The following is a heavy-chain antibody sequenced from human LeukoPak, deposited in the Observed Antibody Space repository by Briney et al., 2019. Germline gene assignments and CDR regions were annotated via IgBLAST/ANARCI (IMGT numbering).Heavy chain of an antibody. J-gene: IGHJ5*02. V-gene: IGHV4-59*01. D-gene: IGHD2-15*01. CDR2: IYYSGST. Sequence: SETLSLTCTVSGGSISSYYWSWIRQPPGKGLEWIGYIYYSGSTTYNPSLKSRVTISLDTSKNQFSLKLTSVTAADTAVYYCARTIAANWSDPWGQGTLVTVSS. CDR1: GGSISSYY. CDR3: ARTIAANWSDP.